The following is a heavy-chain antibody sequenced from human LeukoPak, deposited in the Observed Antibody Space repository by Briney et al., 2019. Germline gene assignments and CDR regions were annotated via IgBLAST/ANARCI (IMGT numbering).Heavy chain of an antibody. CDR2: INPNSGGT. Sequence: ASVKVSCKASGYTFTGYYMHWVRQAPGRGLEWMGWINPNSGGTNYAQKFQGRVTMTRDTSISTAYMELSRLRSDDTAVYYCARDQGYSSGYYYLFDYWGQGTLVTVSS. V-gene: IGHV1-2*02. CDR3: ARDQGYSSGYYYLFDY. D-gene: IGHD3-22*01. J-gene: IGHJ4*02. CDR1: GYTFTGYY.